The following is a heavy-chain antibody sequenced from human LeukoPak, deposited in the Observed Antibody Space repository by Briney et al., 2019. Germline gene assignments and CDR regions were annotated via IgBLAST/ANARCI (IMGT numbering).Heavy chain of an antibody. D-gene: IGHD1-1*01. J-gene: IGHJ4*02. CDR3: AGGRGTGTPYYFDY. CDR2: ISAYNGNT. Sequence: ASVKVSCKASGYTFTSYGISWVRQAPGQGLEWMGWISAYNGNTNYAQKLQGRVTMTTDTSTSTAYMELRSRRSDDPAVYYCAGGRGTGTPYYFDYWGRGTLVTVSS. CDR1: GYTFTSYG. V-gene: IGHV1-18*01.